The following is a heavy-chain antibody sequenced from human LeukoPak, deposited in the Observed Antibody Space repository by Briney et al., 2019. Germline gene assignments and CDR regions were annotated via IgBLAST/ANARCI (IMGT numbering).Heavy chain of an antibody. D-gene: IGHD3-9*01. Sequence: SETLSLTCGVSGGSFSAYYWSWVRQPPGKGLELIGEINHSGRTNYNPSLKSRVTISVDTSKNQFSLNLSPVTAADTAVYYCARSPLTGNYGDWFDPWGQGTLVIVSS. CDR1: GGSFSAYY. CDR2: INHSGRT. V-gene: IGHV4-34*01. CDR3: ARSPLTGNYGDWFDP. J-gene: IGHJ5*02.